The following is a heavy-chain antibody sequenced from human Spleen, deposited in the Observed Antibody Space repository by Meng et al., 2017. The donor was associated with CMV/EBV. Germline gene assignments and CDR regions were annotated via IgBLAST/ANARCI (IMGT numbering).Heavy chain of an antibody. J-gene: IGHJ4*02. CDR3: ARGLMVKKLAARHLRGFGFDY. CDR1: GGSMSSYY. CDR2: IYYSGST. Sequence: SETLSLTCTVSGGSMSSYYWSWIRQPPGKGLEWVGYIYYSGSTNYNPSLKSRVTISVDTSKNQFSLNLSSLTAADTAVYYCARGLMVKKLAARHLRGFGFDYWGQGTLVTVSS. D-gene: IGHD6-6*01. V-gene: IGHV4-59*01.